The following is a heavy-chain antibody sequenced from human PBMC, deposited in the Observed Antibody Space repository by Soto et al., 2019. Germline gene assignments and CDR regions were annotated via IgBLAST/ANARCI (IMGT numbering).Heavy chain of an antibody. CDR3: ARDGVYSSGFDY. V-gene: IGHV1-46*01. J-gene: IGHJ4*02. CDR1: GYTFTSYY. Sequence: ASVKVSCKASGYTFTSYYMHWVRQAPGQGLEWMGIINPSGGSTSYAQKFQGRVTISRDNSKNTLYLQMNSLRAEDTAVYYCARDGVYSSGFDYWGQGTLVTVSS. D-gene: IGHD5-18*01. CDR2: INPSGGST.